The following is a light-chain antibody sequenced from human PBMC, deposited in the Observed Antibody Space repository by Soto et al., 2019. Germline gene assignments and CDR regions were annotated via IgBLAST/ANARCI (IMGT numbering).Light chain of an antibody. Sequence: EIVLTQSPGTLSLSPGERATLSCRASQSVSSSYLAWYQQKPGQAPRLLIYGASSRATGIPDRFSGSGSGTDFTLTISRLEPEDFAVYYCQQYGSSQITLGGGTKVHIK. CDR2: GAS. CDR3: QQYGSSQIT. V-gene: IGKV3-20*01. J-gene: IGKJ4*01. CDR1: QSVSSSY.